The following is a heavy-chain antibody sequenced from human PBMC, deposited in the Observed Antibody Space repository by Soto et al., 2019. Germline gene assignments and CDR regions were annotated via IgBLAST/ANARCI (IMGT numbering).Heavy chain of an antibody. D-gene: IGHD3-10*01. CDR2: ISYSGTT. J-gene: IGHJ6*02. Sequence: PSGTLSLTCTLSGDSISSNNNYWSWIRQPPGEGLEWIGFISYSGTTPYSPSLKSRVAISLDTSKSQFSLKLTSVTATDTAVYYCARQGFGALHGLVDVWGQGTTVTVS. V-gene: IGHV4-30-4*02. CDR1: GDSISSNNNY. CDR3: ARQGFGALHGLVDV.